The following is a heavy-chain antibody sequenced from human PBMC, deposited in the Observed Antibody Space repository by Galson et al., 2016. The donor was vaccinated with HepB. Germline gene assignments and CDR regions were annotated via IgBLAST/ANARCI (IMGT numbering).Heavy chain of an antibody. Sequence: SVKVSCKASGVSFTSIAINWVRQASGEGLEWMGRIIPVLGISNYAQKFQGRVTITADKSTSTAYMELSGLSSDDTAVYCCARIQNYHSSSSGFYTESYNYYGMDVWGQGTTVTVSS. CDR2: IIPVLGIS. V-gene: IGHV1-69*04. CDR1: GVSFTSIA. D-gene: IGHD6-25*01. J-gene: IGHJ6*02. CDR3: ARIQNYHSSSSGFYTESYNYYGMDV.